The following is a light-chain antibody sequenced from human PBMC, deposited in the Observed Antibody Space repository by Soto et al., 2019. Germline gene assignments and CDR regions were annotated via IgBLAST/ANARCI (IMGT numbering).Light chain of an antibody. V-gene: IGKV1-9*01. CDR2: TAS. J-gene: IGKJ4*01. Sequence: DIQLTQSPSFLSASVGDRVSITCRASQGITSFLAWYQQIPGKAPKLLIYTASTLQSGVPPRFSGSGSGPEFTLTISSLQPEDFGTYYCQQLNSYPLTFGGGTRVAIK. CDR1: QGITSF. CDR3: QQLNSYPLT.